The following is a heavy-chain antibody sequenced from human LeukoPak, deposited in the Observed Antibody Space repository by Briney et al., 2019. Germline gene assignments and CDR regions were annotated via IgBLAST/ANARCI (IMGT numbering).Heavy chain of an antibody. CDR1: GFTFSSYW. V-gene: IGHV3-7*01. D-gene: IGHD3-10*01. J-gene: IGHJ4*02. CDR2: IKQDGSEK. Sequence: GGSLRLSCAASGFTFSSYWMSWVRQAPGKGLEWVANIKQDGSEKYYEDSVKGRFTISRDNAKNSLYLQMNSLRAEDTAVYYCARDPPYYYGSGSYYRYWGQGTLVTVSS. CDR3: ARDPPYYYGSGSYYRY.